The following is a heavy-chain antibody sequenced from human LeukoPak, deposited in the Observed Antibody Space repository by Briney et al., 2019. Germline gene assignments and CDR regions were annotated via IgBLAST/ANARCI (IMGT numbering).Heavy chain of an antibody. J-gene: IGHJ4*02. Sequence: GASVKVSCKASGYTFTRYYMHWVRQAPGQGLEWMGIINPSGGSTSYAQKFQGRVTMTRDTPASTVYMEVSSLRSEDTSVYYCARASPGYSYDYFDYWGQGTLVTVSS. D-gene: IGHD5-18*01. CDR3: ARASPGYSYDYFDY. CDR1: GYTFTRYY. CDR2: INPSGGST. V-gene: IGHV1-46*01.